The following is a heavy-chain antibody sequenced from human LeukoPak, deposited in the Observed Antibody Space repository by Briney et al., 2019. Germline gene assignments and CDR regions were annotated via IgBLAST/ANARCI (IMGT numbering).Heavy chain of an antibody. CDR2: MNPNSGNT. D-gene: IGHD3-22*01. CDR3: ARAPRVWYYDSSGYYYY. CDR1: GYTFTSYD. J-gene: IGHJ4*02. V-gene: IGHV1-8*01. Sequence: ASVKVSCKASGYTFTSYDINWVRQATGQGLEWMGWMNPNSGNTGYAQKFQGRVTMTRNTSISTAYMELSSLRSEDTAVYYCARAPRVWYYDSSGYYYYWGQRTLVTVSS.